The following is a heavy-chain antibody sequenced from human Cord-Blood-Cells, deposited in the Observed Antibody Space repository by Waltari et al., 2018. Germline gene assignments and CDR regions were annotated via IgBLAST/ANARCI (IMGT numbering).Heavy chain of an antibody. CDR1: GFTVSSNY. J-gene: IGHJ6*03. Sequence: EVQLVESGGGLIQPGGSLRLSCAASGFTVSSNYMSWVRQAPGKGLAWVSVIYSGGSTYYADSVKGRFTISRDNSKNTLYLQMNSLRAEDTAVYYCARAGAYYDFWSGYKYYYYMDVWGKGTTVTVSS. CDR3: ARAGAYYDFWSGYKYYYYMDV. D-gene: IGHD3-3*01. V-gene: IGHV3-53*01. CDR2: IYSGGST.